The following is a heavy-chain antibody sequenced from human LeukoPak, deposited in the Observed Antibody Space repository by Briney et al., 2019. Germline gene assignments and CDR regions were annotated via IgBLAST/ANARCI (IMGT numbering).Heavy chain of an antibody. CDR3: ARDLGYGDSSDY. CDR2: INAGNGNT. V-gene: IGHV1-3*01. J-gene: IGHJ4*02. D-gene: IGHD4-17*01. CDR1: GYTFTSYA. Sequence: ASVKVSCKASGYTFTSYAMHWVRQAPGQRLEWMGWINAGNGNTKNSQKFQGRVTITRDTSASTAYMELSSLRSEDTAVYYCARDLGYGDSSDYWGQGTLVTVSS.